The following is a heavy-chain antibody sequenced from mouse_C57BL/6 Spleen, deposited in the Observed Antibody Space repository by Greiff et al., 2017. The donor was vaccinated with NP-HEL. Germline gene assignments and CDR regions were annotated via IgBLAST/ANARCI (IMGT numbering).Heavy chain of an antibody. CDR2: IDPEDGET. D-gene: IGHD1-1*01. V-gene: IGHV14-2*01. CDR3: ASYYGSSYGYFDY. J-gene: IGHJ2*01. Sequence: VQLKQSGAELVKPGASVKLSCTASGFNIKDYYMHWVKQRTEQGLEWIGRIDPEDGETKYAPKFQGKATITADTSSNTAYLQLSSLTSEDTAVYYCASYYGSSYGYFDYWGQGTTLTVSS. CDR1: GFNIKDYY.